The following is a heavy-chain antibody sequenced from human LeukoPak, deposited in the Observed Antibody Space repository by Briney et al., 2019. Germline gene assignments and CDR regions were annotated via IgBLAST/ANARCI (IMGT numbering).Heavy chain of an antibody. CDR1: GGTFSSYA. CDR2: IIPIFGTA. V-gene: IGHV1-69*05. CDR3: ARVGYCSSTSCYTVDY. Sequence: ASVKVSCKASGGTFSSYAISWVRQAPGQGLEWMGRIIPIFGTANYAQKFQGRVTITTDESTSTAYMELSSLRSEDTAVYYCARVGYCSSTSCYTVDYWGQGTLVTVSS. D-gene: IGHD2-2*02. J-gene: IGHJ4*02.